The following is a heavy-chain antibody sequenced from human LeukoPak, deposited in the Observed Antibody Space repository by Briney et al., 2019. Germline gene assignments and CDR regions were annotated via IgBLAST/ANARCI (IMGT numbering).Heavy chain of an antibody. J-gene: IGHJ2*01. CDR3: AKSVPYWYFDL. Sequence: PGESLRLSCAASGFTFSSYALTWVRQAPGKGLEWVSSLSGGGDNTYYADSVKGRFTISRDNSKNTVSLQMNSLRAEDTAIYYCAKSVPYWYFDLWGRGTLVTVSS. CDR1: GFTFSSYA. CDR2: LSGGGDNT. V-gene: IGHV3-23*01.